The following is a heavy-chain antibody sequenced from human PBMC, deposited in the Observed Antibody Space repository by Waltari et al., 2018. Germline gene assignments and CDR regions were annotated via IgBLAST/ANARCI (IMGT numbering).Heavy chain of an antibody. Sequence: QVQLVQSGAEVKKPGASVKVSCKASGYTFTGYYMHWVRQAPGQGLEGMGRINPKSGGTNYAQKFQGRVTMTRDTAISTAYMELSRLRSDDTSVYYCARGKSITILGVEDYYYMDVWGKGTTVTVSS. J-gene: IGHJ6*03. CDR2: INPKSGGT. D-gene: IGHD3-3*01. V-gene: IGHV1-2*06. CDR1: GYTFTGYY. CDR3: ARGKSITILGVEDYYYMDV.